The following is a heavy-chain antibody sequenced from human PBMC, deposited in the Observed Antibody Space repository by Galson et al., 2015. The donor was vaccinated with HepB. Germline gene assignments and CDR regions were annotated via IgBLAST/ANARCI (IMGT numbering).Heavy chain of an antibody. Sequence: SLRLSCAASGFTFSSYAMHWVRHAPGKGLEWVAVISYDGSNKYYADSVKGRFTISRDNSKNTLYLQMNSLRAEDTAVYYCARASSGYDGPYFDYWGQGTLVTVSS. CDR2: ISYDGSNK. V-gene: IGHV3-30-3*01. CDR1: GFTFSSYA. D-gene: IGHD5-12*01. J-gene: IGHJ4*02. CDR3: ARASSGYDGPYFDY.